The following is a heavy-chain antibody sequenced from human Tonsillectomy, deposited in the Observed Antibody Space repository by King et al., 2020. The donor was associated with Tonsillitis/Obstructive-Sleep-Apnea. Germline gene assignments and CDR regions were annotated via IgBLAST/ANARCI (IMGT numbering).Heavy chain of an antibody. CDR1: GFTFSSYA. Sequence: VQLVESGGGLVQPGGSLRLSCAASGFTFSSYAMSWVRQAPGKGLEWVSAISGSGGSTYYADSVKGRFTISRDNSKRTLFLQMNSLRAADTAVYYCTNAPVVAAYSHDYWGQGTLVTVSS. D-gene: IGHD2-15*01. CDR2: ISGSGGST. V-gene: IGHV3-23*04. J-gene: IGHJ4*02. CDR3: TNAPVVAAYSHDY.